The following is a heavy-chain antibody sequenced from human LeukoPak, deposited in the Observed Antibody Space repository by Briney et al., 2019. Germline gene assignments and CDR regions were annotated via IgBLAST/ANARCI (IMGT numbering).Heavy chain of an antibody. V-gene: IGHV3-23*01. CDR3: AKWGDYDVLTGYYVSDY. D-gene: IGHD3-9*01. CDR2: TTGSGGNT. CDR1: GFTFSNYA. Sequence: GASLRLSCAASGFTFSNYAMSWVRQAPGKGLEWVSATTGSGGNTYYPDSVKGRFTISRDNSKNTLYLQMNSLRAEDTAVYYCAKWGDYDVLTGYYVSDYWGQGTLVTVSS. J-gene: IGHJ4*02.